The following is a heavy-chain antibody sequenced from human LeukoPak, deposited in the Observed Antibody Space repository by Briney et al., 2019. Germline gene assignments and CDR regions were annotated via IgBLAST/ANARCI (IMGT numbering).Heavy chain of an antibody. D-gene: IGHD6-13*01. V-gene: IGHV3-33*01. CDR1: GFTFSSYG. J-gene: IGHJ4*02. Sequence: GGSLRLSCAASGFTFSSYGMHWVRQAPGKGLEWVAVIWYDGSNKYYADSVKGRFTISRDNSKNTLYLQMNSLRAEDTAVYYCARSPISSWGIDYWGQGTLATVSS. CDR2: IWYDGSNK. CDR3: ARSPISSWGIDY.